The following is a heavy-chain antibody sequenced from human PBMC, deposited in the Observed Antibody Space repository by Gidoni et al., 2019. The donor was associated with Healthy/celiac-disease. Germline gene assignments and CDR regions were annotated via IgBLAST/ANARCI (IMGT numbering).Heavy chain of an antibody. CDR3: ARGRVHCSSTSCSYGMDV. CDR1: GGSISSGGYY. Sequence: QVQLQESGPGLVKPSQTLSLTCTVSGGSISSGGYYWSWIRQHPGKGLEWIGYIYYSGSTYYNPSLKSRVTISVDTSKNQFSLKLSSVTAADTAVYYCARGRVHCSSTSCSYGMDVWGQGTTVTVSS. V-gene: IGHV4-31*03. D-gene: IGHD2-2*01. CDR2: IYYSGST. J-gene: IGHJ6*02.